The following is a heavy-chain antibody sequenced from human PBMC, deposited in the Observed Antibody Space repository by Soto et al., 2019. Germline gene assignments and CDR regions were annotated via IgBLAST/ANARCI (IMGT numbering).Heavy chain of an antibody. V-gene: IGHV2-5*01. CDR3: AHSRIAAAGEAFDI. CDR2: IYWNDDK. Sequence: SGPTLVNPTQTLTLTCTFSGFSLSTSGVGVGWIRQPPGKALEWLALIYWNDDKRYSPSLKSRLTITQDTSKNQVVLTMTNMDPVDTATYYCAHSRIAAAGEAFDIWGQGTMVTVSS. D-gene: IGHD6-13*01. J-gene: IGHJ3*02. CDR1: GFSLSTSGVG.